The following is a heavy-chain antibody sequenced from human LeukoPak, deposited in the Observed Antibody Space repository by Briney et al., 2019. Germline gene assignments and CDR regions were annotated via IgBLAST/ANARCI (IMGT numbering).Heavy chain of an antibody. D-gene: IGHD2-8*01. V-gene: IGHV3-23*01. J-gene: IGHJ6*02. Sequence: GGSLRLSCAASGFTFSSYAMSWVRQAPGKGLEWVSAISGSGGSTYYADSVKGRFTISRDNSKNTLYLQMNSLRAEDTAVYYCARDDGDGVYYYGMDVWGQGTTVTVSS. CDR1: GFTFSSYA. CDR3: ARDDGDGVYYYGMDV. CDR2: ISGSGGST.